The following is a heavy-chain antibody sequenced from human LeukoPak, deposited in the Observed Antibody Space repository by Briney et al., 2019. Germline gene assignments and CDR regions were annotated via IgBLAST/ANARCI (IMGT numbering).Heavy chain of an antibody. J-gene: IGHJ6*03. CDR2: IYTSGCT. CDR1: GGSISSYY. Sequence: ASETLSLTCTVSGGSISSYYWSWIRQPAGKGLEWIGRIYTSGCTNYNPSLKSRVTMSVDTSKNQFSLKLSSVTAADTAVYYCARGAYYNDSSGYYYDYYYYYMDVWGKGTTVTVSS. D-gene: IGHD3-22*01. V-gene: IGHV4-4*07. CDR3: ARGAYYNDSSGYYYDYYYYYMDV.